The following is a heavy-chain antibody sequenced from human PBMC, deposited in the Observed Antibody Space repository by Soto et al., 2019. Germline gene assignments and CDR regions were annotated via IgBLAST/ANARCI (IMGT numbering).Heavy chain of an antibody. CDR3: AAEATAWQQMVPSDY. CDR1: GFTFTSSA. CDR2: IAVGSGYT. Sequence: QMQLEQSGPEVKKTGTSVKVSCKASGFTFTSSAFPWVRPARGQRLVWIGWIAVGSGYTNYAQRLQDRVTLTRDMSTATTYMERSRLTSEDTAIYYCAAEATAWQQMVPSDYWSQGTLVTFSS. V-gene: IGHV1-58*01. J-gene: IGHJ4*02. D-gene: IGHD2-8*01.